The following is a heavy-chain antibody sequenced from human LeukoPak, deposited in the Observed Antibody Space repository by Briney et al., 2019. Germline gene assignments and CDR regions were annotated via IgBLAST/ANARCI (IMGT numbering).Heavy chain of an antibody. CDR3: ARDWDDSSGSSDAFDI. Sequence: SETLSLTCAVYGGSFSGYYWSWIRQPPGKGLEWIGEINQSGSTNSNPSLKTRVTISVDTSNNQFSLKLSSVTAADTAVYYCARDWDDSSGSSDAFDIWGQGTMVTVSS. V-gene: IGHV4-34*01. J-gene: IGHJ3*02. D-gene: IGHD3-22*01. CDR2: INQSGST. CDR1: GGSFSGYY.